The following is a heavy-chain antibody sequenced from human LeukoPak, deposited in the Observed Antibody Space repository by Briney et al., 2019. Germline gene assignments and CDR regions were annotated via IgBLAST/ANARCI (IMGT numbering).Heavy chain of an antibody. CDR1: GFTFSSYS. Sequence: GGSLRLSCAASGFTFSSYSMNWVRQAPGKGLEWVSYIGSGSTAIYYADSVKGRFTISRDNAKNSLYLQMNSLRDEYTAVYYCARVAVTTDYWGRGTLVTVSS. V-gene: IGHV3-48*02. J-gene: IGHJ4*02. CDR3: ARVAVTTDY. CDR2: IGSGSTAI. D-gene: IGHD4-17*01.